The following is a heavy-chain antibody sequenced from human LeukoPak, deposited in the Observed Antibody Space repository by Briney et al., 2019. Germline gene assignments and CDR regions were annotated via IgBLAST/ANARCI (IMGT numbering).Heavy chain of an antibody. D-gene: IGHD6-19*01. CDR1: GFTFSSYW. V-gene: IGHV3-7*01. CDR2: IKQDGSEK. J-gene: IGHJ4*02. CDR3: ARGLVWTSSGWFFDY. Sequence: GGSLTLSCAASGFTFSSYWMSWVRQAPGKGLEWVANIKQDGSEKYYVDSVKGRFTISRDNAKNSVFLQMNSLRAEDTAMYYCARGLVWTSSGWFFDYWGQGTLITVSS.